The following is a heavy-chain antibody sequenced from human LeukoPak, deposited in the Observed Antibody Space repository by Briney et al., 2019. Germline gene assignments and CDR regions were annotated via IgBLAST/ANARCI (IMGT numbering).Heavy chain of an antibody. Sequence: SETLSLTCTVSGGSISSYYWSWIRQPPGKGLEWIGHIYYSGGTNYNPSLKSRVTISVDTSKNQFSLKLSSVTAADTAVYYCARGYQMLPYWGQGTLVTVSS. J-gene: IGHJ4*02. CDR2: IYYSGGT. D-gene: IGHD2-2*01. CDR3: ARGYQMLPY. CDR1: GGSISSYY. V-gene: IGHV4-59*01.